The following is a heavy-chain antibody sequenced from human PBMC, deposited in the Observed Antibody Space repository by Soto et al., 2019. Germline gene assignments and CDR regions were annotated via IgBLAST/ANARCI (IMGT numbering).Heavy chain of an antibody. CDR3: ALYCSSTSCCEYY. D-gene: IGHD2-2*01. V-gene: IGHV4-59*08. J-gene: IGHJ4*02. CDR1: GGSISSYY. CDR2: IYYSGST. Sequence: QVQLQESGPGLVKPSETLSLTCTVSGGSISSYYWSWIRQPPGKGLEWIGYIYYSGSTNYNPSLKSRVAISVDASKNQVSLKLGSVIAADTAVYYCALYCSSTSCCEYYWGQGTLVTVSS.